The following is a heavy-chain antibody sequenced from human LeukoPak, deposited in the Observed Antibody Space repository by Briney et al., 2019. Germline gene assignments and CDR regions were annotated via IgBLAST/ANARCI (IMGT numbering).Heavy chain of an antibody. Sequence: GGSLRLPCAPSGFTFGNSWMNWVRQAPGKRLVSVPRINTEGSDTTYADSVKGRFPISRDNANNTLYLQMNSLRAEASAVYYCANSYSPPHYWGQGTLVTVSS. D-gene: IGHD3-10*01. CDR2: INTEGSDT. V-gene: IGHV3-74*01. CDR1: GFTFGNSW. J-gene: IGHJ4*02. CDR3: ANSYSPPHY.